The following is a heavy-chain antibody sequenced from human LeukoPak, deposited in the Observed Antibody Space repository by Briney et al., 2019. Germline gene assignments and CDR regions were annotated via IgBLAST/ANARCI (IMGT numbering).Heavy chain of an antibody. CDR3: LKDRLGTGDY. Sequence: GSLRLSCSASGFTFSSYAMHWVRQAPGKGLEYVSSITSNGDTTYYTDSVKGRFTISRDNSKNTLYLQMSSLRAEDTAVYYCLKDRLGTGDYWGQGTLVSVSS. J-gene: IGHJ4*02. CDR1: GFTFSSYA. D-gene: IGHD7-27*01. V-gene: IGHV3-64D*06. CDR2: ITSNGDTT.